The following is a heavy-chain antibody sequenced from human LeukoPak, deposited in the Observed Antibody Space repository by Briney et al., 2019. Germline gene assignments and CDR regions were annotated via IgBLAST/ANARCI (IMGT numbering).Heavy chain of an antibody. CDR1: GGSISSGSYY. J-gene: IGHJ4*02. D-gene: IGHD5-12*01. Sequence: PSQTLSLTCTVSGGSISSGSYYWSWIRQPAGKGLEWIGYIYYSGSTNYNPSLKSRVTISVDTSKNQFSLKLSSVTAADTAVYYCAREMSWPGYFDYWGQGTLVTVSS. CDR2: IYYSGST. CDR3: AREMSWPGYFDY. V-gene: IGHV4-61*10.